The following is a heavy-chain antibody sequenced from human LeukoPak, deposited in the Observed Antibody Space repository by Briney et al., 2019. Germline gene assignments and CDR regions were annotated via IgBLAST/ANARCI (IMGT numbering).Heavy chain of an antibody. V-gene: IGHV4-61*02. CDR1: GVSISSGSYY. D-gene: IGHD3-10*01. CDR2: IYTSGST. Sequence: PSETLSLTCTVSGVSISSGSYYWSWIRQPAGEGLEWIGRIYTSGSTNYNPSLKSRATISVDTSKNQFSLKLSSVTAADTAVYYCARTSITMVREFDYWGQGTLVTVSS. J-gene: IGHJ4*02. CDR3: ARTSITMVREFDY.